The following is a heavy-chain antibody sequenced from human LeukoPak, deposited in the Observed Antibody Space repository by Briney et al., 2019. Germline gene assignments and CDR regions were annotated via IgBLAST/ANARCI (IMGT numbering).Heavy chain of an antibody. Sequence: SVKVSCKASGGTFSSYAINWVRQAPGQGLEWMGRIIPIFGIANYAQKFQGRVTITADKSTSTAYMELSSLRSEDTAVYYCARAEGSSGTFDYWGQGTLVTVSS. V-gene: IGHV1-69*04. CDR3: ARAEGSSGTFDY. CDR2: IIPIFGIA. D-gene: IGHD3-22*01. J-gene: IGHJ4*02. CDR1: GGTFSSYA.